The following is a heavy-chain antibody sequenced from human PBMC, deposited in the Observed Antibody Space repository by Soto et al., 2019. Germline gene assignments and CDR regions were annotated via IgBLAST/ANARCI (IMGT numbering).Heavy chain of an antibody. CDR3: ARKRSSWYGAFDD. Sequence: GASVKVSCKASGYTFTSYYMYWVRQAPGQGFEWMGIINPSGGSTSYAQKFQGRVTMTRDTSTSTVYMELSSLRSEDTAVYYCARKRSSWYGAFDDWGQGTLVTVSS. D-gene: IGHD6-13*01. CDR1: GYTFTSYY. CDR2: INPSGGST. J-gene: IGHJ4*02. V-gene: IGHV1-46*03.